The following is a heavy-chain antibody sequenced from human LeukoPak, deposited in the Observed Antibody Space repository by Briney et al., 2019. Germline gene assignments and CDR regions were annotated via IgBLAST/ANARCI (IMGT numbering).Heavy chain of an antibody. J-gene: IGHJ4*02. V-gene: IGHV3-48*01. CDR2: ISSGSSTI. D-gene: IGHD3/OR15-3a*01. Sequence: PGRSLRLSCVASGLTFHTYSMNWVRQAPGKGLEWISYISSGSSTIYYTDSVKGRFTTSRDNAKNSLYLQMNSLRAEDTAIYYCARERYDLLTGSREFDYWGQGTLVTVSS. CDR1: GLTFHTYS. CDR3: ARERYDLLTGSREFDY.